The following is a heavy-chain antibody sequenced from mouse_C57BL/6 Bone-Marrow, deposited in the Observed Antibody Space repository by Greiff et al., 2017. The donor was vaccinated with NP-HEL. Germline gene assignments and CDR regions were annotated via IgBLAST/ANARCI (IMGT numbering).Heavy chain of an antibody. J-gene: IGHJ1*03. V-gene: IGHV1-52*01. D-gene: IGHD2-2*01. CDR2: IDPSDSET. Sequence: QVQLKQPGAELVRPGSSVKLSCKASGYTFTSYWMHWVKQRPIQGLEWIGNIDPSDSETHYNQKVKDKDTLTVDKSSSTSYMQLISLTSEDSAVYYWAIDLLWLRRGYFDVWGTGTTVTVSS. CDR1: GYTFTSYW. CDR3: AIDLLWLRRGYFDV.